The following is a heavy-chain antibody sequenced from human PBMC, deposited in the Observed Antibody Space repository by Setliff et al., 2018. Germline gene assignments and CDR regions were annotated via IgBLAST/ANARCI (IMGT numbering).Heavy chain of an antibody. Sequence: SVKVSCKASGYTFTGYYMHWVRQAPGQGLEWMGAIIPVLGMTDYAQKFQGRLTITADQSTTTVYMELSSLRFDDTALYYCARGPSPTVTPSRLIYFYHMDVWGTGTTVTVSS. V-gene: IGHV1-69*10. D-gene: IGHD4-17*01. CDR3: ARGPSPTVTPSRLIYFYHMDV. CDR2: IIPVLGMT. J-gene: IGHJ6*03. CDR1: GYTFTGYY.